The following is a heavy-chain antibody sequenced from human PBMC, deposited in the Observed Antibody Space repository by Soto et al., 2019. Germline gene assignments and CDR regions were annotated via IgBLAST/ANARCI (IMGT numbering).Heavy chain of an antibody. Sequence: SETLSLTCTVSGGSISSYYWSWIRQPPGKGLEWIGYIYYSGSTNYNPSLKSRVTISVDTSKNQFSLKLSSVTAADTAVYYCARDSSSWFKRIGWFDPWGQGTLVTSPQ. CDR2: IYYSGST. CDR1: GGSISSYY. V-gene: IGHV4-59*01. CDR3: ARDSSSWFKRIGWFDP. D-gene: IGHD6-13*01. J-gene: IGHJ5*02.